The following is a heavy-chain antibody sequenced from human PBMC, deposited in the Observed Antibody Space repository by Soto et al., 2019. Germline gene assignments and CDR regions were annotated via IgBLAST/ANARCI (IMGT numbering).Heavy chain of an antibody. CDR2: ISYDGSNK. Sequence: GGSLRLSCAASGFPFSSYGMHWVRQAPGKGLEWVAVISYDGSNKYYADSVKGRFTISRDNSKNTLYLQMNSLRAEDTAVYYCASLLTRDFDYWGQGTLVTVSS. CDR3: ASLLTRDFDY. V-gene: IGHV3-30*03. D-gene: IGHD3-9*01. CDR1: GFPFSSYG. J-gene: IGHJ4*02.